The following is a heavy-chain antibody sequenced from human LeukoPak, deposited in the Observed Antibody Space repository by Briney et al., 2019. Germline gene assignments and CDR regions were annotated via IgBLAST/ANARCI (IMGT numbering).Heavy chain of an antibody. Sequence: SVKVSCKASGGTVSRYTISWVRQAPGQGLEWMGRIIPILGIANYAQKFQGRVTITADKSTSTAYMELSSLRSEDTAVYYCARDRGRRDGYNFEDYWGQGTLVTVSS. V-gene: IGHV1-69*04. D-gene: IGHD5-24*01. CDR1: GGTVSRYT. CDR3: ARDRGRRDGYNFEDY. J-gene: IGHJ4*02. CDR2: IIPILGIA.